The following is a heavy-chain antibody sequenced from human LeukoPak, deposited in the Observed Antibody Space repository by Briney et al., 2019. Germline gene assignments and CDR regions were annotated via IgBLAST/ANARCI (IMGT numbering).Heavy chain of an antibody. J-gene: IGHJ4*02. CDR3: AGSIAVAGTIDY. CDR1: GFTFSSYG. V-gene: IGHV3-33*01. D-gene: IGHD6-19*01. Sequence: GGSLRLSCAASGFTFSSYGMHWVRQAPGKGLEWVAVIWYDGSNKYYADSVKGRFTISRDNSKNTLYLQMNSLRAEDTAVYYCAGSIAVAGTIDYWGQGTLVTVSP. CDR2: IWYDGSNK.